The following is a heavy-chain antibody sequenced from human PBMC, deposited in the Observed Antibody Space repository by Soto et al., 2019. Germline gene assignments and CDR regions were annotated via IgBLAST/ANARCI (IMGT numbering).Heavy chain of an antibody. J-gene: IGHJ2*01. CDR2: ISSSSSYT. D-gene: IGHD1-1*01. CDR3: ASTTVAAGGRGYFDL. Sequence: QVQLVESGGGLVKPGGSLRLSCAASGFTFSDYYMSWIRQAPGKGLEWVSYISSSSSYTNYADSVKGRFTISRDNAKNSLYLQMNSPIAEDTAVYYCASTTVAAGGRGYFDLWGRGTPVAVSS. V-gene: IGHV3-11*05. CDR1: GFTFSDYY.